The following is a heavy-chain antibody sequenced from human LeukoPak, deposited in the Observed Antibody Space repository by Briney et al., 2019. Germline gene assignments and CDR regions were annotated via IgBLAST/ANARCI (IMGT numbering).Heavy chain of an antibody. J-gene: IGHJ6*03. CDR1: GGSFSGYY. Sequence: PSETLSLTCAAYGGSFSGYYWSWIRQPPGKGLEWIGEINHSGSTNYNPSLKSRVTTSVDTSKNQFSLKLTSVTAADTAVYYCARRVGYYYYMDVWGKGTTVTVSS. V-gene: IGHV4-34*01. CDR3: ARRVGYYYYMDV. CDR2: INHSGST.